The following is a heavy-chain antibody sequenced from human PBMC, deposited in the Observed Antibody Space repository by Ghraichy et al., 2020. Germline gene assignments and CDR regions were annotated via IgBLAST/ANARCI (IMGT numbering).Heavy chain of an antibody. CDR2: TYYRSKWYN. D-gene: IGHD6-19*01. V-gene: IGHV6-1*01. Sequence: SQTLSLTCAISGDSVSSNSAAWNWIRQSPSRGLEWLGRTYYRSKWYNDYAVSVKSRITINPDTSKNQFSLQLNSVTPEDTAVYYCAREDIRPFGVAVAGIYYWGQGTLVTVSS. CDR3: AREDIRPFGVAVAGIYY. J-gene: IGHJ4*02. CDR1: GDSVSSNSAA.